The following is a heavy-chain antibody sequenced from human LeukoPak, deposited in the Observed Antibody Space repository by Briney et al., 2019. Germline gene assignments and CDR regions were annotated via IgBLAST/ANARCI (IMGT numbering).Heavy chain of an antibody. CDR1: GFTFSSYA. D-gene: IGHD2-2*01. CDR2: ISGSGGST. CDR3: AKDRCSSTSCYPAMDYYYYYYMDV. J-gene: IGHJ6*03. V-gene: IGHV3-23*01. Sequence: PGGSLRLSCAASGFTFSSYAMSWVRQAPGKGLEWGSAISGSGGSTYYADSGKGRFTISRDNSKNTLYLQMNSLRAEDTAVYYCAKDRCSSTSCYPAMDYYYYYYMDVWGKGTTVTVSS.